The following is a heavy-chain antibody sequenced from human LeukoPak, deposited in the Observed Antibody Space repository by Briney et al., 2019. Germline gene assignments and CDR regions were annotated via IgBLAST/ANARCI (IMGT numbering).Heavy chain of an antibody. V-gene: IGHV3-74*01. J-gene: IGHJ5*02. CDR2: INHDGSST. CDR3: ARDIGYNSAS. D-gene: IGHD5-18*01. CDR1: GFTFTNYW. Sequence: PGGSLRLSCAASGFTFTNYWMHWVRQVPGQGLVWVSHINHDGSSTNYADSVKGRFTISRDNAKNTLYLQMNSLTAEDTAVYYCARDIGYNSASWGQGTLVTVSS.